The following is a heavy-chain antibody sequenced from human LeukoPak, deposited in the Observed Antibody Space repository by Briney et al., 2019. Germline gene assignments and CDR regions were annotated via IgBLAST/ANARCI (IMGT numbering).Heavy chain of an antibody. Sequence: ASVKVSCKASGGTFSSYAISWVRQAPGQGLEWMGGIIPIFGTANYAQKFQGRVTITADESTSTAYMELSSLRSEDTAVYYCAREIMHYDSSGYYRARTRTFDYWGQGTLVTVSS. J-gene: IGHJ4*02. V-gene: IGHV1-69*13. CDR2: IIPIFGTA. D-gene: IGHD3-22*01. CDR1: GGTFSSYA. CDR3: AREIMHYDSSGYYRARTRTFDY.